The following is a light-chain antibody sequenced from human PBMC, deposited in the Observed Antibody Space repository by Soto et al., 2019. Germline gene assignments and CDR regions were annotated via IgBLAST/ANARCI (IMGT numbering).Light chain of an antibody. Sequence: DIVLTQSPATLSMSPGERVTLSCRASQSVSSFLVWYQQKPGQAPRLLIYDAASRATGIPARFSGSGSGTDFTLTISRLEPEDFAVYYCQQYGSSPLTFGGGTKVDIK. CDR3: QQYGSSPLT. CDR1: QSVSSF. J-gene: IGKJ4*01. V-gene: IGKV3-20*01. CDR2: DAA.